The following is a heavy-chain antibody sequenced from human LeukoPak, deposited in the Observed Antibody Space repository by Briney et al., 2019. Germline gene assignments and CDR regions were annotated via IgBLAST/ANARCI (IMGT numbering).Heavy chain of an antibody. CDR2: IYSGDTT. Sequence: PGGSLRLSCVVPGFTVSTNSMTWVRQAPGKGLEWVSVIYSGDTTFYADSVKGRFIISRDSSKNTLYLQMNTLRAEDTAVYYCARVLGNYYESWFDPWGQGALVTVSS. CDR3: ARVLGNYYESWFDP. CDR1: GFTVSTNS. V-gene: IGHV3-53*01. D-gene: IGHD3-10*01. J-gene: IGHJ5*02.